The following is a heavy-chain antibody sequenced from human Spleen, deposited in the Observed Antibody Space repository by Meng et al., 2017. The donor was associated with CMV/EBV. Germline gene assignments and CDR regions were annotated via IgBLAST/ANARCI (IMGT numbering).Heavy chain of an antibody. D-gene: IGHD1-26*01. CDR2: IYHSGST. J-gene: IGHJ5*02. V-gene: IGHV4-38-2*02. CDR3: ARDHPSGSYGGWFDP. CDR1: GYSISSGYY. Sequence: GSLRLSCTVSGYSISSGYYWGWIRQPPGKGLEWIGSIYHSGSTYYNPSLKSRVTISVDTSKNQVSLKLSSVTAADTAVYYCARDHPSGSYGGWFDPWGQGTLVTVSS.